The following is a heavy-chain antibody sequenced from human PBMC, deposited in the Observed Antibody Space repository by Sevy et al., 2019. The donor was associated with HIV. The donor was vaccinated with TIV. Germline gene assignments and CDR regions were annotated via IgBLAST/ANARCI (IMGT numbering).Heavy chain of an antibody. V-gene: IGHV3-66*01. CDR3: ARDRYYDASGYYYYYYGMDV. CDR2: IDSGGST. D-gene: IGHD3-22*01. J-gene: IGHJ6*02. CDR1: GFTVSGNY. Sequence: GGSLRLSCEASGFTVSGNYMAWVRLAPGKGLEWVSLIDSGGSTYYAASVKGRLTISRDNAKNTLYLQMNPLRAEDTAVYFCARDRYYDASGYYYYYYGMDVWGQGTTVTVSS.